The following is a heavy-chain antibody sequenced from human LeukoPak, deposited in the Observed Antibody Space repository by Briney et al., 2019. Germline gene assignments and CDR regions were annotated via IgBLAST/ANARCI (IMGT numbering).Heavy chain of an antibody. V-gene: IGHV4-61*08. D-gene: IGHD1-26*01. CDR2: IYYSGST. CDR1: GGSISSGGYY. J-gene: IGHJ4*02. Sequence: PSETLSLTCSVSGGSISSGGYYWSWIRQHPGEGLEWIGYIYYSGSTTYNPSLQSRVTISLDASKNQFSLRLSSVTAADPAVYYCARHKTGGTYPLDYWGQGTLVTVSS. CDR3: ARHKTGGTYPLDY.